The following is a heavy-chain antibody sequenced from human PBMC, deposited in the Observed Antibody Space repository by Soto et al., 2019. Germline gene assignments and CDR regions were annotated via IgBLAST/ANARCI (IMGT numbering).Heavy chain of an antibody. CDR1: GFTFGDYA. CDR3: TRDDYDFWSGENYYYGMDV. V-gene: IGHV3-49*03. CDR2: IRSEAYGGTT. D-gene: IGHD3-3*01. J-gene: IGHJ6*02. Sequence: PGGSLRLSCTASGFTFGDYAMSWFRQAPGKGLEGVGFIRSEAYGGTTEYAASVKGRFTISRDDSKSIAYLQMNSLKAEDTAVYYCTRDDYDFWSGENYYYGMDVWGQGTTVTVSS.